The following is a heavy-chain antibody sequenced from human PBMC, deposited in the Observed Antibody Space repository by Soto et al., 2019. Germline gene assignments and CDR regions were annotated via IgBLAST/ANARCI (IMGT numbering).Heavy chain of an antibody. CDR1: GASISSHY. V-gene: IGHV4-59*08. Sequence: SETLSLTCTVSGASISSHYWSWIRQPPGKGLEWIGYIYYTGSTNSNPSLKSRATISVDTSKKQFSPRLSSVTAADTAVYYCASTYSGYDEAYYFDYWGQGTLVTVSS. CDR2: IYYTGST. CDR3: ASTYSGYDEAYYFDY. J-gene: IGHJ4*02. D-gene: IGHD5-12*01.